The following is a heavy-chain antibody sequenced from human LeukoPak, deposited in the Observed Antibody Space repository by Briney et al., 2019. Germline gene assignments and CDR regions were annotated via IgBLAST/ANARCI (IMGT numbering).Heavy chain of an antibody. CDR3: AGVHQSQEYFQL. Sequence: PAGSLRLSCAASGFTFSNYYMSWVRHAPGKGLEWVSYISSSGSTIYYADSVKGRSTISRDNAKNSLYLQMNSLMADDTAVYYFAGVHQSQEYFQLWGQGTLVTVSS. CDR2: ISSSGSTI. V-gene: IGHV3-11*04. J-gene: IGHJ1*01. CDR1: GFTFSNYY.